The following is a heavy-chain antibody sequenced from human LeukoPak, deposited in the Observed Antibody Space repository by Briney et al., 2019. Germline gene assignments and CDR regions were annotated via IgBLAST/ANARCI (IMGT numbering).Heavy chain of an antibody. CDR3: ARAPGYSYGYGY. V-gene: IGHV4-34*01. Sequence: SETLSLTCAVYGGSFSGYYWSWIRQPPGKGLEWIGEINHSGSTNYNPSLKSRVTISVDTSKNQFSLKLSSVTAADTAVYYCARAPGYSYGYGYWGQGTLVTVSS. CDR1: GGSFSGYY. D-gene: IGHD5-18*01. J-gene: IGHJ4*02. CDR2: INHSGST.